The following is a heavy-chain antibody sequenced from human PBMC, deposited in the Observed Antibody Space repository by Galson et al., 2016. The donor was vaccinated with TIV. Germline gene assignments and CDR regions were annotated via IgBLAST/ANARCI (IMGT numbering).Heavy chain of an antibody. CDR2: IIPIFGLA. CDR1: GGAFISHG. D-gene: IGHD4-17*01. Sequence: SVKVSCKASGGAFISHGISWARQAPGQGLEWMGGIIPIFGLANYAQKFQGRVTITADDSTRTAYMELSSLRFDDTAVYYCARGGSTVTRPFDYWGRGTLVTVSS. V-gene: IGHV1-69*13. CDR3: ARGGSTVTRPFDY. J-gene: IGHJ4*02.